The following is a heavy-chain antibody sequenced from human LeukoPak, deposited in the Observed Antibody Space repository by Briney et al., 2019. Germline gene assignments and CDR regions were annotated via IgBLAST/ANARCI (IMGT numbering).Heavy chain of an antibody. CDR2: INHSGST. D-gene: IGHD4-17*01. V-gene: IGHV4-34*01. J-gene: IGHJ5*02. CDR1: GGSFSGYY. Sequence: SETLSLTCAVYGGSFSGYYCSWIRQPPGKGLEWIGEINHSGSTNYNPSLKSRVTISVDTSKNQFSLKLSSVTAADTAVYYCARRTRMTTRAFGAWGQGTLVTVSS. CDR3: ARRTRMTTRAFGA.